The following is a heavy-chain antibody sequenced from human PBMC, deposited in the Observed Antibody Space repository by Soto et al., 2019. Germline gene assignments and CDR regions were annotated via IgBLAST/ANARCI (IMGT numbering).Heavy chain of an antibody. CDR2: INWKSDI. CDR1: GFTFDDNA. CDR3: AISQDRGGRTTFIY. V-gene: IGHV3-9*01. J-gene: IGHJ4*02. D-gene: IGHD3-16*01. Sequence: GGSLRLSCAVSGFTFDDNAMHWVRQAPEKGLEWVSGINWKSDIGYADSVKGRFTISRDNAENSLYPQMNSLRAEDTALYYCAISQDRGGRTTFIYWGQGTQVTAPQ.